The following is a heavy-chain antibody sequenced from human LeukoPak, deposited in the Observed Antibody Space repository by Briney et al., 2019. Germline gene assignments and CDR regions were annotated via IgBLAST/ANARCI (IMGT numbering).Heavy chain of an antibody. V-gene: IGHV1-46*01. D-gene: IGHD2/OR15-2a*01. CDR3: ARAYADEVNTFDY. CDR1: GYSFTSYY. J-gene: IGHJ4*02. CDR2: INASGGST. Sequence: ASVKVSCKASGYSFTSYYMNWVRQAPGQGLEWMGIINASGGSTSYAQKFQGRLTMTRDTSTRTVYMELSSLRSEDTAVYYCARAYADEVNTFDYWGQGTLVTVSS.